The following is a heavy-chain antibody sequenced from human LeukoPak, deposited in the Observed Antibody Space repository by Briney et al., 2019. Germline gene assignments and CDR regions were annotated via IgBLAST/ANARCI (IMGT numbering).Heavy chain of an antibody. D-gene: IGHD2-15*01. Sequence: GGSLRLSCAASGFTFSSYWMSWVRQAPGKGLEWVANIKQDGSEKYYVDSVKGRFTISRDNAKNSLYLQMNSLRAEDTAVYYCARECVRGGSCSGAFDIWGQGTMVTVSS. CDR3: ARECVRGGSCSGAFDI. CDR2: IKQDGSEK. CDR1: GFTFSSYW. J-gene: IGHJ3*02. V-gene: IGHV3-7*01.